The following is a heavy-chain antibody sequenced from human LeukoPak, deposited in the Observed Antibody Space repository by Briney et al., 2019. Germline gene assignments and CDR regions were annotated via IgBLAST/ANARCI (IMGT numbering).Heavy chain of an antibody. J-gene: IGHJ4*02. CDR2: INPNSGGT. CDR3: ATERYSSGWYDY. V-gene: IGHV1-2*02. Sequence: ASVKVSCKASGYTFTGYYMHWVRQAPGQGLEWMGWINPNSGGTNYAQKFQGRVTMTRDTSISTAYMELSSLRSEDTAVYYCATERYSSGWYDYWGQGTLVTVSS. CDR1: GYTFTGYY. D-gene: IGHD6-19*01.